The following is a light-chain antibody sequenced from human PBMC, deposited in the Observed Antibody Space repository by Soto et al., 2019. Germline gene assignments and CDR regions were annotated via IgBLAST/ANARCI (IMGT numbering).Light chain of an antibody. V-gene: IGKV1-39*01. CDR2: DAA. Sequence: IQLTQSPSSLSASVGDRVTITCRASPAIASFLAWYQQKPGTAPKLLIYDAATLQSGVPSRFSGSGSETDFTLTISSLQPEDFATYSCQQSYSTTWTFGQGTKVDI. J-gene: IGKJ1*01. CDR3: QQSYSTTWT. CDR1: PAIASF.